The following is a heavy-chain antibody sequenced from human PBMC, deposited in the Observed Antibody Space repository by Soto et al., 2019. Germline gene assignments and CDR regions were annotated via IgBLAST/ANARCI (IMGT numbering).Heavy chain of an antibody. J-gene: IGHJ4*02. Sequence: EVHLVESGGGLVKPGGSLRLSCAASGFILSDYTMNWVRQAPGKGLEWVSSITTRSTYIYYVDSVKGRFTISRDDAKNSLYLQMNSLGVEDTAVYYCARAKDYGDYWGQGTLVTVSS. CDR2: ITTRSTYI. CDR3: ARAKDYGDY. V-gene: IGHV3-21*01. CDR1: GFILSDYT.